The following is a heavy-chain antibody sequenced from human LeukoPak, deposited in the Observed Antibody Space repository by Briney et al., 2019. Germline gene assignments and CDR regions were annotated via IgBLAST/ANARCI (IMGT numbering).Heavy chain of an antibody. CDR2: ISYDGSKK. CDR1: GFTFSSYG. V-gene: IGHV3-30*03. Sequence: GGSLRLSCAASGFTFSSYGMHWVRQAPGKGLEWVAVISYDGSKKYYADSVKGRFTISRDNSKNTLYLQMNSLRAEDTAVYYCARSFNGAYFDYWGQGTLVTVSS. CDR3: ARSFNGAYFDY. D-gene: IGHD3-10*01. J-gene: IGHJ4*02.